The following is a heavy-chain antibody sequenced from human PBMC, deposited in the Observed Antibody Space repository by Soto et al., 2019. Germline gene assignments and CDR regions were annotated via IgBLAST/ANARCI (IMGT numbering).Heavy chain of an antibody. CDR1: GGSFSGYY. CDR3: ARGPVRFLKRLGGMDV. D-gene: IGHD3-3*01. J-gene: IGHJ6*02. V-gene: IGHV4-34*01. CDR2: IYYSGST. Sequence: QVQLQQWGAGLLKPSETLSLTCAVYGGSFSGYYWSWIRQPPGKGLEWIGSIYYSGSTYYNPSLKSRVTISVDTSKNQFSLKLSSVTAADTAGYDCARGPVRFLKRLGGMDVWGQGTTVTVSS.